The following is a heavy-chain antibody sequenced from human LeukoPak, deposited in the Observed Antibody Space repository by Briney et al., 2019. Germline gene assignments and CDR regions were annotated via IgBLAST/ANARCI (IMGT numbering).Heavy chain of an antibody. V-gene: IGHV4-61*01. CDR1: GGSVSSGSYY. CDR2: IYYSGST. CDR3: ARGYDILTGYYAGDY. D-gene: IGHD3-9*01. Sequence: SENLSLTCTVSGGSVSSGSYYWSWIRQPPGKGLEWFGYIYYSGSTNYNPSLKSRVTISVDTSKNQFSLKLSSVTAADTAVYYCARGYDILTGYYAGDYWGQGTLVTVSS. J-gene: IGHJ4*02.